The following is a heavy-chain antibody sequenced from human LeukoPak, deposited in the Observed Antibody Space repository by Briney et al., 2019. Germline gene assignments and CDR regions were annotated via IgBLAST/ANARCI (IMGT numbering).Heavy chain of an antibody. D-gene: IGHD3-22*01. CDR2: ISYDGSNK. CDR1: GFTFSSYP. J-gene: IGHJ4*02. V-gene: IGHV3-30-3*01. CDR3: ARNYYDSSGYEPPDY. Sequence: PGGSLSLSCAVSGFTFSSYPMHWVRQAPGKELEGVAVISYDGSNKYYADSVKGRFTISRDNSKNTLYLQMNSLRAEDTAVYYCARNYYDSSGYEPPDYWGQGTLVTVSS.